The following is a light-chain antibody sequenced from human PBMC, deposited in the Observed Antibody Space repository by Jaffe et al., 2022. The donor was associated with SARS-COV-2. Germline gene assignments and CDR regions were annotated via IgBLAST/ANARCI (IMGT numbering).Light chain of an antibody. CDR2: DND. V-gene: IGLV1-51*01. CDR3: GTWDDSLYAVV. J-gene: IGLJ3*02. Sequence: QSVLTQPPSVSAAPRQTVSISCSGSSSNIGDNYVSWYQQFPGAAPKLLIYDNDYRPSGIPDRFSGSKSGTSATLGITGLQTGDEAVYYCGTWDDSLYAVVFGGGTKLTVL. CDR1: SSNIGDNY.